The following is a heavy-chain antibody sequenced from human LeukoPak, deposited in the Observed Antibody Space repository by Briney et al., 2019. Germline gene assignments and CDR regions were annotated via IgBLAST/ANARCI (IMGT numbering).Heavy chain of an antibody. J-gene: IGHJ4*02. CDR2: IYPGDSDT. Sequence: GESLKISCKGSGYRFTNYWIGWVRPMPGKGLEWMGIIYPGDSDTRYSPSFQGQVTISADKSISTAYLQWSSLKASDTAMYYCARSAGTFRFDYWGQGNLVTVSS. D-gene: IGHD6-13*01. V-gene: IGHV5-51*01. CDR1: GYRFTNYW. CDR3: ARSAGTFRFDY.